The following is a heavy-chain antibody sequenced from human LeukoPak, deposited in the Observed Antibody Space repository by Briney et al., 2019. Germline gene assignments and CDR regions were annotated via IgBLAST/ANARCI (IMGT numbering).Heavy chain of an antibody. D-gene: IGHD3-22*01. J-gene: IGHJ3*02. CDR2: YHDGGST. CDR1: GGSVSSYY. CDR3: AKFYFDSSGYYDVFDI. V-gene: IGHV4-59*02. Sequence: KSSETLSLTCSVSGGSVSSYYWSWIRQPPGKGLEWIVFYHDGGSTVYNPSFKSRVTISVDTSKNQVYLKLSSVTAADTAVYFCAKFYFDSSGYYDVFDIWGRGTMVTVSS.